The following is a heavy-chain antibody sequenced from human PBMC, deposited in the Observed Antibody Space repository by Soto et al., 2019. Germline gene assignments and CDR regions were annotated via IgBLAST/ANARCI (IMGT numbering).Heavy chain of an antibody. D-gene: IGHD3-3*01. CDR3: ARDYDSFYGMDV. V-gene: IGHV5-10-1*01. J-gene: IGHJ6*02. Sequence: RESLKISCKGSGYSFTSYWISWVRQMPGKGLEWMGRIDPSDSYTNYSPSFQGHVTISADKSISTAYLQWSSLKASDTAMYYCARDYDSFYGMDVWGQGTTVTVSS. CDR1: GYSFTSYW. CDR2: IDPSDSYT.